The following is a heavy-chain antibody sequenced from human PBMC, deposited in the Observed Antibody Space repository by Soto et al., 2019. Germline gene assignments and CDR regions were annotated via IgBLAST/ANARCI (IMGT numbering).Heavy chain of an antibody. CDR3: AREGGLDGYNDAFDI. D-gene: IGHD5-12*01. J-gene: IGHJ3*02. Sequence: SETLSLTCAVSGGSISSGGYSWSWIRQPPGKGLEWIGYSYHSGSTYYNPSLKSRVTISVDRSRNQFSLKLSSVTAADTAVYYCAREGGLDGYNDAFDIWGQGTMVTVSS. V-gene: IGHV4-30-2*01. CDR2: SYHSGST. CDR1: GGSISSGGYS.